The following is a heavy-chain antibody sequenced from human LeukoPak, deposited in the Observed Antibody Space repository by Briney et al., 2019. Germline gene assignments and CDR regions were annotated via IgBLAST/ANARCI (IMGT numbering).Heavy chain of an antibody. D-gene: IGHD3-22*01. CDR1: GGTFSSYA. CDR2: IIPIFGTA. CDR3: ARVRKTSEYYYDSLGWFDP. J-gene: IGHJ5*02. V-gene: IGHV1-69*06. Sequence: SVKVSCKASGGTFSSYAISWVRQAPGQGLEWMGGIIPIFGTANYAQKFQGRVTITADKSTSTAYMELSSLRSADTAVYYCARVRKTSEYYYDSLGWFDPWGQGTLVTVSS.